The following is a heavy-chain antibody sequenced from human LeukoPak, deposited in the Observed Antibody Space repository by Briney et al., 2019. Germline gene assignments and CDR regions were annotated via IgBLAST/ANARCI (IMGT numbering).Heavy chain of an antibody. CDR3: ARDFNMGITIFGVVITTLGY. D-gene: IGHD3-3*01. V-gene: IGHV1-2*02. Sequence: ASVKVSCKASGYTFTGYYMHWVRQAPGQGLEWMGWINPNSGGTNYAQKFQGRVTMTRDTSISTAYMELSRLRSDDTAVYYCARDFNMGITIFGVVITTLGYWGQGTLVTVSS. CDR1: GYTFTGYY. J-gene: IGHJ4*02. CDR2: INPNSGGT.